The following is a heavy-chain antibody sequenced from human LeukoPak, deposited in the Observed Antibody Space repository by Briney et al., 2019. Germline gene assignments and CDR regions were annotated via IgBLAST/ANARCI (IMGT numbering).Heavy chain of an antibody. J-gene: IGHJ4*02. D-gene: IGHD6-19*01. CDR2: ISAYNGNT. CDR1: GYTFIIYG. Sequence: ASVKVSCKASGYTFIIYGFSWVRQAPGQGLEWMGWISAYNGNTNYAQKFQGRITMTTDTSTSTAYMDLRSLRSDDTAVYYCVRYSASSDIPDYWGQGTLVIVSS. CDR3: VRYSASSDIPDY. V-gene: IGHV1-18*01.